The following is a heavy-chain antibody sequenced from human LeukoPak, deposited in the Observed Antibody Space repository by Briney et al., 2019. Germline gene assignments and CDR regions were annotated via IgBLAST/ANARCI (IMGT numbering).Heavy chain of an antibody. CDR3: ARGRYSSTTYYFDY. D-gene: IGHD5-18*01. Sequence: QSGGSLRLSCAASGFTFSSYWMSWVRQAPGKGLEWVANIKRDGSETYFMDSVKGRFTISRDNAKNSLFLQMVSLRAEDTAMYYCARGRYSSTTYYFDYWGQGTPVTVSS. J-gene: IGHJ4*02. CDR1: GFTFSSYW. V-gene: IGHV3-7*03. CDR2: IKRDGSET.